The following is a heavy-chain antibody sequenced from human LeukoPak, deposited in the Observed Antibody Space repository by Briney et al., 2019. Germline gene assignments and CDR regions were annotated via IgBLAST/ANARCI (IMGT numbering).Heavy chain of an antibody. CDR1: RFTFSSYS. V-gene: IGHV3-21*01. J-gene: IGHJ5*02. CDR3: ARVAARWFDP. D-gene: IGHD6-6*01. CDR2: ISSSGSYI. Sequence: GGSLRLSCAASRFTFSSYSMNWVRQAPGKGLEWVSSISSSGSYIYYADSVKGRFTISRDNAKNSLYLQMNSLRAEDTAVYYCARVAARWFDPWGQGTLVTVSS.